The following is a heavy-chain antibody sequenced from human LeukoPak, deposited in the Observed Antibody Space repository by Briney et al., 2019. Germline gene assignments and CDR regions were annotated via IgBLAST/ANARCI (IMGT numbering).Heavy chain of an antibody. J-gene: IGHJ4*02. D-gene: IGHD1-14*01. Sequence: GGSLRLSCTTSGLTFSTSGFNWVRQAPGKGLEWVASIGPTGFDRYHADSIKGRFTISRDNANNFLYLQVDSLRAEDTAVYYCATETNGRHYDYWGQGTLLTVSS. CDR1: GLTFSTSG. V-gene: IGHV3-21*04. CDR3: ATETNGRHYDY. CDR2: IGPTGFDR.